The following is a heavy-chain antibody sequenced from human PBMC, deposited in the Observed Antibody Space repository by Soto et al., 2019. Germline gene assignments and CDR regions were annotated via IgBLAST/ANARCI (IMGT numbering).Heavy chain of an antibody. D-gene: IGHD3-10*01. CDR1: AGSITSSSHF. Sequence: SETLSLTCSASAGSITSSSHFWGWVRQPPGKGLEWIGTIYFTGNTYYTTSLKSRLTMSIDTSKNVFSLRLNSVTAADTAVYYCAGQTFTIAAASYGRSNWFDPWGPGTLFTVSS. CDR2: IYFTGNT. CDR3: AGQTFTIAAASYGRSNWFDP. J-gene: IGHJ5*02. V-gene: IGHV4-39*01.